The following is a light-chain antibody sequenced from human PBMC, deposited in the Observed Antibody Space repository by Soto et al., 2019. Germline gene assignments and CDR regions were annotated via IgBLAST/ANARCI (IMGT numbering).Light chain of an antibody. CDR3: QYWDDYSWT. J-gene: IGKJ1*01. CDR2: KAS. V-gene: IGKV1-5*03. Sequence: DIQMTQSPSTLSASVGDRVTITCRASQSITAWLAWYQQKPGKAPKFLFYKASNLEGGVPSRFSGSGSGTEFTLTISSVQPDDFATYYCQYWDDYSWTFGQGTKVEIK. CDR1: QSITAW.